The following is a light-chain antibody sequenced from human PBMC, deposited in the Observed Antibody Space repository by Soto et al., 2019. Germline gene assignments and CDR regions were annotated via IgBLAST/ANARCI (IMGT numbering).Light chain of an antibody. CDR3: QVWDSSSDHPYVV. J-gene: IGLJ2*01. CDR1: NIGSKS. Sequence: SYELTQPPSVSVAPGKTARITCGGNNIGSKSVHWYQQKPGQAPVLVIYYDIDRPSGIPERFSGSNSGNTATLTISRVEAGDEADYYCQVWDSSSDHPYVVFGGWTKRTVL. V-gene: IGLV3-21*04. CDR2: YDI.